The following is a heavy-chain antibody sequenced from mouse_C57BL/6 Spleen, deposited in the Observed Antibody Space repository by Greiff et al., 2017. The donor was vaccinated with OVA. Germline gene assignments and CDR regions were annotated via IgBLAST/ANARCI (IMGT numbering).Heavy chain of an antibody. V-gene: IGHV1-50*01. CDR2: IDPSDSYT. D-gene: IGHD6-1*01. Sequence: QVQLQQSGAELVKPGASVKLSCKASGYTFTSYWMQWVKQRPGQGLEWIGEIDPSDSYTNYNQKFKGKATLTVDTSSSTAYMQLSSLTSEDSAVYYCAREAYYWGQGTTLTVSS. CDR3: AREAYY. J-gene: IGHJ2*01. CDR1: GYTFTSYW.